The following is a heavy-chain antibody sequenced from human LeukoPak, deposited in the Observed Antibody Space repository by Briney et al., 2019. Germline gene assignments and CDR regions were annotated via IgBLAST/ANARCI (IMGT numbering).Heavy chain of an antibody. D-gene: IGHD3-3*01. CDR3: AALTIFGVVVRGGTRHYGMDV. V-gene: IGHV4-59*01. CDR1: GGSISSYY. Sequence: SETLSLTCTVSGGSISSYYWSWIRQPPGKGLEWIGYIYYSGSTNYNPSLKRRVTISVDTSKNQFSLKLSSVTAADTAVYYCAALTIFGVVVRGGTRHYGMDVWGQGTTVTVSS. J-gene: IGHJ6*02. CDR2: IYYSGST.